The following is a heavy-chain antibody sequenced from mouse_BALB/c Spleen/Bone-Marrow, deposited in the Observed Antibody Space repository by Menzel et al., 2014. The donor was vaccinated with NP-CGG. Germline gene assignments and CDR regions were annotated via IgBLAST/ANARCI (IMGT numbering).Heavy chain of an antibody. Sequence: EVKLVGSGPGLVKPSQSLSLTCTVTGYSITSDYAWNWIRQFPGNKLEWMGYISYSGSTSYNPSLKSRISITRDTSKNQFFLQLNSVTTEDTATYYCARWGYNGSGFAYWGQGTLVTVSA. D-gene: IGHD1-1*01. CDR2: ISYSGST. J-gene: IGHJ3*01. CDR3: ARWGYNGSGFAY. V-gene: IGHV3-2*02. CDR1: GYSITSDYA.